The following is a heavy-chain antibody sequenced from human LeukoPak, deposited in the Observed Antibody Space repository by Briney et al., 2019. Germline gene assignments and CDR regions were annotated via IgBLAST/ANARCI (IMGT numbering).Heavy chain of an antibody. CDR3: ARVDYGDYGFDY. Sequence: GGSLRLSCAASGFTVSSNYMSWVRQAPGKGLEWVSIIYDGGTTYHSDSVKGRFTISRDNSKNTLYLQMNSLRAEDTAVYYCARVDYGDYGFDYWGQGTLVTVSS. V-gene: IGHV3-53*01. D-gene: IGHD4-17*01. CDR2: IYDGGTT. CDR1: GFTVSSNY. J-gene: IGHJ4*02.